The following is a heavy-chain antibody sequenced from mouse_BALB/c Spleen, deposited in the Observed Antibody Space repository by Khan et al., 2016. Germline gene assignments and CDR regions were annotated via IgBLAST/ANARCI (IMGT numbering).Heavy chain of an antibody. J-gene: IGHJ4*01. CDR3: TRSHGYYAMDY. Sequence: EVQLQASGPDLVKPSQSLSLTCTVTGYSITSGYSWHWIRQFPGNKLEWMGYIHYSGGTKYIPSLKSRISITRDTSKNQFFLQLNSVTPEDTATYYCTRSHGYYAMDYWGQGTSVTVSS. CDR2: IHYSGGT. V-gene: IGHV3-1*02. CDR1: GYSITSGYS.